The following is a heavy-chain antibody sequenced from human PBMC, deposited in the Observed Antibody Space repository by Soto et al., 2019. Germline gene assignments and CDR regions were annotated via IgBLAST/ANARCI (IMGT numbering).Heavy chain of an antibody. D-gene: IGHD5-12*01. CDR2: ISYDGSNK. Sequence: XGSLRLSCASSVFTFSSYAMHCVREAPGKWLEWVAVISYDGSNKYYADSVKGRFTISRDNSKNTLYLQMNSLRAEDTAVYYCARDVGVATSYGMDIWGQGTMVTVSS. CDR1: VFTFSSYA. V-gene: IGHV3-30-3*01. CDR3: ARDVGVATSYGMDI. J-gene: IGHJ6*02.